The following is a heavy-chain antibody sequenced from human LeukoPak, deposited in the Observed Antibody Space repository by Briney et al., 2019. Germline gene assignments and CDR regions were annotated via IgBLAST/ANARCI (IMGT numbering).Heavy chain of an antibody. CDR1: GGSISSYY. CDR3: ARDLYYYDSSGPFDY. Sequence: PSETLSLTCTVSGGSISSYYWSWIRQPAGKGLEWIGRIYTSGSTNYNPSLKSRVTMSVDTSKNQFSLKLSSVTAADTAVYYCARDLYYYDSSGPFDYWGQGTLVTVSS. V-gene: IGHV4-4*07. CDR2: IYTSGST. D-gene: IGHD3-22*01. J-gene: IGHJ4*02.